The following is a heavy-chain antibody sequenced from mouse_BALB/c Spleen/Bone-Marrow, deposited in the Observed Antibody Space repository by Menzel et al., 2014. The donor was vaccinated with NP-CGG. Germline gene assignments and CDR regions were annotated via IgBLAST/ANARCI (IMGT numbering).Heavy chain of an antibody. CDR2: INPYNDGT. CDR3: ARGGNYWYFDV. J-gene: IGHJ1*01. Sequence: EVQLQQSGPELVKPGASVKMSRKASGYTFTSYLMHWVKQKPGQGPEWIGYINPYNDGTKYNEKFKGKATLTSDKSSSTAYMELSSLTSEDSAVYYCARGGNYWYFDVWGAGTTVTVSS. CDR1: GYTFTSYL. D-gene: IGHD2-1*01. V-gene: IGHV1-14*01.